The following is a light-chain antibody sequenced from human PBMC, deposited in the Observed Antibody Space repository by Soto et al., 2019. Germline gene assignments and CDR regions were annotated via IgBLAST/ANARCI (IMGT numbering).Light chain of an antibody. CDR1: SSNIGSNT. Sequence: QSVLTQPPSPSGTPGQRVTISCSGSSSNIGSNTVNWYQQLPGTAPKLLIYSNNQRPSGVPDRFSGSKSGTSASLAISGLQSEDEADYYCAAWDDSLNGQVFGTGTKLTV. CDR2: SNN. V-gene: IGLV1-44*01. CDR3: AAWDDSLNGQV. J-gene: IGLJ1*01.